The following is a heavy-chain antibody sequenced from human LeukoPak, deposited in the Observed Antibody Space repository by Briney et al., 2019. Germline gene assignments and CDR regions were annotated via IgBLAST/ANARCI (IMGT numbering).Heavy chain of an antibody. V-gene: IGHV4-39*07. CDR2: MYYSGNT. CDR3: ARDVGAPPGYFDY. Sequence: LETLSLTCTVSGGSISSSNYYWGWIRQAPGKGLEWIVGMYYSGNTFYNPSLKDRVTISVDTSKNQFSLKLSSVTAADTAVYYCARDVGAPPGYFDYWGQGTLVTVSS. D-gene: IGHD1-26*01. CDR1: GGSISSSNYY. J-gene: IGHJ4*02.